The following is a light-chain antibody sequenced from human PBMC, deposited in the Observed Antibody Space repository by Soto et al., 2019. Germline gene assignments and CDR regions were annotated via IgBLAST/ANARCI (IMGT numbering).Light chain of an antibody. CDR1: NIGSNS. CDR3: QVWDSSSDHPGV. Sequence: SYELTQPPSVSVAPGQTARITCGGNNIGSNSVHWYQQKPGQAPVLVVYDDGDRPSGIPERFSGSNSGNTATLTISRVEAGDEADYYCQVWDSSSDHPGVFGSGTKVTVL. V-gene: IGLV3-21*02. CDR2: DDG. J-gene: IGLJ1*01.